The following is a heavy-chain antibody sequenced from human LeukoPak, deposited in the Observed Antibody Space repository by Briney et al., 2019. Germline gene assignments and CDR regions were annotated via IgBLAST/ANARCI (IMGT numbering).Heavy chain of an antibody. D-gene: IGHD1-1*01. CDR3: AKGQELDDGVFDS. Sequence: GGSLRLSCAASGFTFSSYGMDWVRQAPGKGLEWVSRISSSGASAHYADSVKGRFTISRDNSKNTLYLQVSSLRVEDTAVYYCAKGQELDDGVFDSWGQGTMVTVSS. CDR2: ISSSGASA. J-gene: IGHJ4*02. V-gene: IGHV3-23*01. CDR1: GFTFSSYG.